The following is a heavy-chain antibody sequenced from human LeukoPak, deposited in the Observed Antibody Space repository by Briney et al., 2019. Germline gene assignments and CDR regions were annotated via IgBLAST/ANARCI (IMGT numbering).Heavy chain of an antibody. CDR1: GYTFTGCY. Sequence: ASVKVSCKASGYTFTGCYMHWVRQAPGQGLEWMGWINPNSGGTNYAQKLQGRVAMTTDTSTSTAYMELRSLRSDDTAVYYCARTSHYVDIAATIPYGIYYFDYWGQGTLVTVSS. D-gene: IGHD5-12*01. V-gene: IGHV1-2*02. CDR2: INPNSGGT. J-gene: IGHJ4*02. CDR3: ARTSHYVDIAATIPYGIYYFDY.